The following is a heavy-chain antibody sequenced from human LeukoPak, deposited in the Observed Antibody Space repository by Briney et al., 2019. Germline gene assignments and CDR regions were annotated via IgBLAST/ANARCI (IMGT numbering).Heavy chain of an antibody. CDR3: AKDGYGTSDY. D-gene: IGHD2-2*03. Sequence: GGSLRLSCAVSGFTFHNYIMNWVRRAPGKGLEWVSGISGGGDGTYYADSIKGRFTISRDNSKNTLFLQMNSLRAEDTAVYYCAKDGYGTSDYWGQGTLVTVSS. J-gene: IGHJ4*02. CDR2: ISGGGDGT. V-gene: IGHV3-23*01. CDR1: GFTFHNYI.